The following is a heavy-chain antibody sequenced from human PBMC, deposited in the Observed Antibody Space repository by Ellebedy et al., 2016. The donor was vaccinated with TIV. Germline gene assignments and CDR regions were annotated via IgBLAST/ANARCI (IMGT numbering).Heavy chain of an antibody. CDR3: ARDTSGSPYFDY. D-gene: IGHD1-26*01. V-gene: IGHV3-21*01. CDR1: GFTFSSYS. Sequence: GESLKISXAASGFTFSSYSMNWVRQAPGKGLEWVSSISSSSSYIYYADSVKGRFTISRDNAKNSLYLQMNSLRAEDTAVYYCARDTSGSPYFDYWGQGTLVTVSS. CDR2: ISSSSSYI. J-gene: IGHJ4*02.